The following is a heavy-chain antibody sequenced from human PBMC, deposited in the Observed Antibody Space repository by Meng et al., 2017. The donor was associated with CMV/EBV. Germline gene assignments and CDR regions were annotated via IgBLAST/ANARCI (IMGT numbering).Heavy chain of an antibody. J-gene: IGHJ6*02. CDR1: GFTFSNAW. CDR2: IKSKPDGGTT. CDR3: AREDVVVPAANETFYYYGMDV. Sequence: GESLKISCAASGFTFSNAWMTWVRQAPGKGLEWVGRIKSKPDGGTTDYAAPVKGRFTISRDDSKNTLYLQMNSLRAEDTALYYCAREDVVVPAANETFYYYGMDVWGQGTTVTVSS. D-gene: IGHD2-2*01. V-gene: IGHV3-15*05.